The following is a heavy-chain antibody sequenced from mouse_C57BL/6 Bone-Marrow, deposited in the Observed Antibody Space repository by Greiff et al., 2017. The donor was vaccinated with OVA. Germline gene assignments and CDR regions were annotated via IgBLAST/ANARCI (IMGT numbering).Heavy chain of an antibody. D-gene: IGHD3-1*01. CDR2: ISNGGGST. J-gene: IGHJ3*01. CDR1: GFTFSDYY. CDR3: ARQGARSAWFAY. V-gene: IGHV5-12*01. Sequence: EVKVVESGGGLVQPGGSLKLSCAASGFTFSDYYMYWVRQTPEKRLEWVAYISNGGGSTYYPDTVKGRFTISRDNAKNTLYLQMSRLKSEDTAMYYCARQGARSAWFAYWGQGTLVTVSA.